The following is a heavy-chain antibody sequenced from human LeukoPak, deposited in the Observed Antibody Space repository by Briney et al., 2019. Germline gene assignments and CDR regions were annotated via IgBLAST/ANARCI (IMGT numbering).Heavy chain of an antibody. D-gene: IGHD3-3*01. CDR3: ARSAAGAPGFLEWLSMDV. V-gene: IGHV1-8*03. J-gene: IGHJ6*03. CDR2: MNPNSGNT. CDR1: GDTFSSYA. Sequence: GASVKVSCKASGDTFSSYAISWVRQATGQGLEWMGWMNPNSGNTGYAQKFQGRVTITRNTSISTAYMELSSLRSEDTAVYYCARSAAGAPGFLEWLSMDVWGKGTTVTVSS.